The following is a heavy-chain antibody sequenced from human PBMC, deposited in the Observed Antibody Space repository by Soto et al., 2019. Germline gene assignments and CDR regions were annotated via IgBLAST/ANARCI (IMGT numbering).Heavy chain of an antibody. Sequence: PSETLSLTCTVSAASFSKYYWTWIRQPPGKGLEWIGYIYFNGNTNYNPSLKRRVTISVDTSKKQISLNLTSVTDADTAVYFCASVTFGGVVLAHWGQGTLVTVS. V-gene: IGHV4-59*13. D-gene: IGHD3-16*01. CDR3: ASVTFGGVVLAH. CDR1: AASFSKYY. CDR2: IYFNGNT. J-gene: IGHJ4*02.